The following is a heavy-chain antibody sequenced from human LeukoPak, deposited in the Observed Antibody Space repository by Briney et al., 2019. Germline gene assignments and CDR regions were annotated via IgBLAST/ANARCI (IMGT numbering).Heavy chain of an antibody. J-gene: IGHJ4*02. Sequence: GASVKVSCKASGYTFTSYYMHWVRQAPGKGLEWMGGFDPEDGETIYAQKFQGRVTMTEDTSTDTAYMELSSLRSEDTAVYYCATGGSYPYYWGQGTLVTVSS. CDR3: ATGGSYPYY. V-gene: IGHV1-24*01. CDR1: GYTFTSYY. D-gene: IGHD1-26*01. CDR2: FDPEDGET.